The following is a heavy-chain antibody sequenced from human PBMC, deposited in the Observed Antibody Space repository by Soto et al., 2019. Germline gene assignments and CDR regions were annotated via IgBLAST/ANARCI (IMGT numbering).Heavy chain of an antibody. CDR1: GFTFSSSA. CDR2: INPTGTNT. D-gene: IGHD3-16*01. Sequence: RRLSCAASGFTFSSSAMSWVRQAPGTGLEWVSTINPTGTNTHYADSAKGRFTISRDNSRNTVDLQMNSLRAADTALYYCVSWVSDHFDYWGQGTPVTV. J-gene: IGHJ4*02. CDR3: VSWVSDHFDY. V-gene: IGHV3-23*05.